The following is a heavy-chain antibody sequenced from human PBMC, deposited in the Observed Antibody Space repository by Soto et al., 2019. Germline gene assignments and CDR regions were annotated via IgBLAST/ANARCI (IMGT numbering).Heavy chain of an antibody. CDR2: ISAYNGNT. V-gene: IGHV1-18*01. CDR1: GYTFTSYG. D-gene: IGHD3-10*01. CDR3: ARVIGMWCGEEISPSPIDY. Sequence: ASVKVSCKASGYTFTSYGISWVRQAPGQGLEWMGWISAYNGNTNYAQKLQGRVTMTTDTSTSTAYMELRSLRSDDTAVYYCARVIGMWCGEEISPSPIDYWGQGTLVTVSS. J-gene: IGHJ4*02.